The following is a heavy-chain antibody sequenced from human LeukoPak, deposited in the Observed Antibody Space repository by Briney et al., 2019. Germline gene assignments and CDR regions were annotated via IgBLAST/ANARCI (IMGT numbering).Heavy chain of an antibody. J-gene: IGHJ4*02. D-gene: IGHD1-26*01. V-gene: IGHV1-2*02. Sequence: ASVKVSCKASGYTFTGYYMHWVRQAPGQGLEWMGWINPNSGGTNYAQKFQGRVTMTRDTSISTAYMELSRLRSDDTAVYYCARTTNSGSYYALDYWGQGTLVTVSS. CDR3: ARTTNSGSYYALDY. CDR2: INPNSGGT. CDR1: GYTFTGYY.